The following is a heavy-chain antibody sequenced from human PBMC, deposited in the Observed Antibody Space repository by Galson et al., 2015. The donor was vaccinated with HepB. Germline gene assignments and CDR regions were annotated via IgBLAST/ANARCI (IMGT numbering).Heavy chain of an antibody. CDR1: GFTFSSYA. D-gene: IGHD2-2*02. Sequence: SLRLSCAASGFTFSSYAMHWVRQAPGKGLEWVAVISYDGSNKYYADSVKGRFTISRDNSKNTLYLQMNSLRAEDTAVYYCAREFRIVVVPAAIGYWGQGTLVTVSS. J-gene: IGHJ4*02. CDR2: ISYDGSNK. V-gene: IGHV3-30-3*01. CDR3: AREFRIVVVPAAIGY.